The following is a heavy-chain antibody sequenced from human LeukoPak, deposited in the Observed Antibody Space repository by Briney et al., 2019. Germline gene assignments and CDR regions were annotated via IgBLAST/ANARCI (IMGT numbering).Heavy chain of an antibody. CDR3: ARDVGEGSPGD. CDR1: GFTFSSYW. Sequence: GGSLRLSCAASGFTFSSYWMNWARQAPGKGLEWVASINHNGNVNYYVDSVKGRFTISRDNAKNTLYLQMNSLRAEDTAVYYCARDVGEGSPGDWGQGTLVTVSS. CDR2: INHNGNVN. J-gene: IGHJ4*02. V-gene: IGHV3-7*01. D-gene: IGHD1-26*01.